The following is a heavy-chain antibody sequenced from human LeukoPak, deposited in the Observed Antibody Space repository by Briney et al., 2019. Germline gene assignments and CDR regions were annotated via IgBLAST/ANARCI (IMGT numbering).Heavy chain of an antibody. V-gene: IGHV5-51*01. Sequence: GESLQISCQGSGYSFTSYWIGWVRQMPGKGLEWMGVIYPGDSDTIYSPSFQGQVTISADKSTSTAYLQWSSLKASDTAMYYCARRDGTTFDYWGQGTLVTVSS. CDR3: ARRDGTTFDY. CDR2: IYPGDSDT. D-gene: IGHD1-7*01. CDR1: GYSFTSYW. J-gene: IGHJ4*02.